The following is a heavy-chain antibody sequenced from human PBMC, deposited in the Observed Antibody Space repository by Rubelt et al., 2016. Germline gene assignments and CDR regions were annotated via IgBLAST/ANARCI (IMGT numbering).Heavy chain of an antibody. CDR1: GYTFTSYG. CDR2: ISAYNGNT. J-gene: IGHJ4*02. V-gene: IGHV1-18*01. D-gene: IGHD2-8*02. Sequence: QVQLVQSGAEVKKPGASVKVSCKASGYTFTSYGISWVRQAPGQGLEWMGWISAYNGNTNYAQKLHGRVTMSTDTSTSSASMELRSLRSDATAVYYCARDRGSLLVGADYWGQGTLVTVAS. CDR3: ARDRGSLLVGADY.